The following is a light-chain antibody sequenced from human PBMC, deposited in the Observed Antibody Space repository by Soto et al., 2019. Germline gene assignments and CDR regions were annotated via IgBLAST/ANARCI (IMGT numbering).Light chain of an antibody. CDR2: GAS. CDR3: QQYGRSPWT. J-gene: IGKJ1*01. Sequence: VLTQSPGTLSLSPGGRATLSCRASQNINNNYLAWYQHKPGQAPRLLIYGASSRATGIPDRFSGSGSETDLNRKSSRLEPEDLAGYDCQQYGRSPWTFGQGTKVDIK. V-gene: IGKV3-20*01. CDR1: QNINNNY.